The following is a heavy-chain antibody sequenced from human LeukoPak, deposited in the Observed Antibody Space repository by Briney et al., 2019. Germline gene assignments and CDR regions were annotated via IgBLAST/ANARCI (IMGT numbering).Heavy chain of an antibody. V-gene: IGHV3-23*01. J-gene: IGHJ4*02. CDR3: AKGRSAAMIEAAFDY. CDR1: GFTFSSYA. Sequence: PGGSLRLPCAASGFTFSSYAMSWVRQAPGKGLEWVSVISGSGGRTYYEDSVKGRFTISRDNSKNTLYLQMNSLRVEDTAVYYCAKGRSAAMIEAAFDYWGQGTLVTVSS. CDR2: ISGSGGRT. D-gene: IGHD3-22*01.